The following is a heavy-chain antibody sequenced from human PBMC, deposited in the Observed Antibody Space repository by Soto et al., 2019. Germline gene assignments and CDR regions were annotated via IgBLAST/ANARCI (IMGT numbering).Heavy chain of an antibody. CDR2: IYQSGST. Sequence: SETLSLTCAVSGGSISSGGYSWSWIRQPPGKGLEWIGYIYQSGSTYYNPSLKSRVTISVDRSKNQFSLKLSSVTAADTAVYYXARGNSNYNIYYYGMDVWGQGTTVTVSS. CDR3: ARGNSNYNIYYYGMDV. D-gene: IGHD4-4*01. V-gene: IGHV4-30-2*01. CDR1: GGSISSGGYS. J-gene: IGHJ6*02.